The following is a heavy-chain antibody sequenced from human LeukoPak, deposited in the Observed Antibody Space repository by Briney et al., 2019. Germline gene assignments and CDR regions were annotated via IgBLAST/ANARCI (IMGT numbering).Heavy chain of an antibody. CDR1: GFTFSSYG. J-gene: IGHJ4*02. V-gene: IGHV3-30*02. D-gene: IGHD3-22*01. CDR3: AKGYYYDSSGYFDY. Sequence: PGGSLRLSCAASGFTFSSYGMHWVRQAPGKGLEWVAFIRYDGSNKYYADSVEGRFTISRDNSKNTLYLQMNSLRAEDTAVYYCAKGYYYDSSGYFDYWGQGTLVTVSS. CDR2: IRYDGSNK.